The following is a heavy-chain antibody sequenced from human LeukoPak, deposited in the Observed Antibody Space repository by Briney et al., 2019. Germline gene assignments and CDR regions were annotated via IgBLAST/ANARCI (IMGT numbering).Heavy chain of an antibody. CDR2: INYGGST. D-gene: IGHD2-21*02. CDR1: GGSFSAYY. V-gene: IGHV4-34*01. J-gene: IGHJ4*02. CDR3: ARSSLTSLLASGSHLITECFDY. Sequence: PSETLSLTCAVYGGSFSAYYWSWIRQPPGKGLEWIGEINYGGSTNYNPSLKSRVTISVDTSTNQFYLKMSSVTAADTAVYYCARSSLTSLLASGSHLITECFDYWGQGTLVTVSS.